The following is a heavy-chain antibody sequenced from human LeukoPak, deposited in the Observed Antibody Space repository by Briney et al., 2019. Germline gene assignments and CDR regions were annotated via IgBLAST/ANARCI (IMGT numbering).Heavy chain of an antibody. J-gene: IGHJ5*02. CDR1: GGSISSGDYY. CDR2: MYYSGST. V-gene: IGHV4-30-4*01. CDR3: ARPYYYDSRIDP. D-gene: IGHD3-22*01. Sequence: PSGTLSLTCTVSGGSISSGDYYWSWIRQPPGKGLEWIAYMYYSGSTYYNPSLKSRVTTSADTSKNQLSLKLSSVTAADTAVYYCARPYYYDSRIDPWARESWSPSPQ.